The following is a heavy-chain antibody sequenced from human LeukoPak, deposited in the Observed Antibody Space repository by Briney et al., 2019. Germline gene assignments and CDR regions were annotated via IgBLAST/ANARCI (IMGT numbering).Heavy chain of an antibody. Sequence: PSETLSLTCTVSGGSISSSSYSWGWIRQPPGKGLEWIGSMSYSGNTYSIPSLKSRVTISLNTAKNHFSLQLSSVTAADTAVYFCARGRVSSSTWHSTYYYYFYMDVWGKGTTVTVSS. CDR1: GGSISSSSYS. J-gene: IGHJ6*03. V-gene: IGHV4-39*07. CDR3: ARGRVSSSTWHSTYYYYFYMDV. CDR2: MSYSGNT. D-gene: IGHD4-11*01.